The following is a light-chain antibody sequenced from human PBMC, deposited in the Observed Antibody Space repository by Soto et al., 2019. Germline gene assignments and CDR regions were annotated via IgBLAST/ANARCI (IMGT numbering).Light chain of an antibody. CDR3: QKYGTSPWT. CDR1: KSISSSY. V-gene: IGKV3-20*01. J-gene: IGKJ1*01. Sequence: EIVLTQSPGTLSLSPGERATLSSRASKSISSSYLAWYQQKPGQAPRLLIYGAFSRAVGIPDNFSGSGSGTDFTLTIYRLEPEDFAVYYCQKYGTSPWTFGQGTKVEIK. CDR2: GAF.